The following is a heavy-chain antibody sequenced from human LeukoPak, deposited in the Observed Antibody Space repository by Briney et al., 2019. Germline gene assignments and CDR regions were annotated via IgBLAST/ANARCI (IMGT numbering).Heavy chain of an antibody. Sequence: GRSLRLSCAASGFTFSSYGMHWVRQAPGKGLEWVAVISYDGSNKYYADSVKGRFTISRDNSKNTLHLQMNSLRAEDTAVYYCTRPSYSSGWSFFDYWGQGTLVTVSS. CDR3: TRPSYSSGWSFFDY. J-gene: IGHJ4*02. CDR1: GFTFSSYG. CDR2: ISYDGSNK. D-gene: IGHD6-19*01. V-gene: IGHV3-30*03.